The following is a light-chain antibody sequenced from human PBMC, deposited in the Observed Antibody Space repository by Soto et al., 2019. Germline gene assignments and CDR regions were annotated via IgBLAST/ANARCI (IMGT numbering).Light chain of an antibody. J-gene: IGKJ2*01. CDR3: QQRSNWPPYT. V-gene: IGKV3-11*01. CDR2: DAS. Sequence: EIVVTQSPATLSLSPGERATLSCRASQSVSRYLSWYQQKPGQAPRLLIYDASSRAAGIPARFSGSGSGTDFTLTISSLEPEDSAVYYCQQRSNWPPYTFGQGTTLEIK. CDR1: QSVSRY.